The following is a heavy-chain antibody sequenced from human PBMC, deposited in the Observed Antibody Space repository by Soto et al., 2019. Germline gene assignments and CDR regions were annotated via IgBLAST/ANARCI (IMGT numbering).Heavy chain of an antibody. CDR1: KFTFSSYW. CDR3: AGGGGWVLDS. Sequence: EVQLVESGGGLVQPGGSLRLSCAASKFTFSSYWMNWVRQAPGKGLEWVANIKQDGSEKYYVDSVKGRFTISRDNAKNALCLEMNSLRAEDTAVYYCAGGGGWVLDSWGQGALVTVSS. CDR2: IKQDGSEK. V-gene: IGHV3-7*01. J-gene: IGHJ4*02. D-gene: IGHD3-16*01.